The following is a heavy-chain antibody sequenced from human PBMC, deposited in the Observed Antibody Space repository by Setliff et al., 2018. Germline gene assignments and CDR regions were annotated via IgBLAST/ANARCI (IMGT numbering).Heavy chain of an antibody. CDR3: ACLDWGEKFFNVDA. J-gene: IGHJ6*04. CDR2: LYDDGSE. Sequence: GGSLRLSCAASGFTVSANDMSWVRQAPGKGLEWISLLYDDGSEFCADSVKGRFTISRDNSKNMLYLQMSSLRPEDSAVYFCACLDWGEKFFNVDAWGKGTTVTVSS. V-gene: IGHV3-53*01. CDR1: GFTVSAND. D-gene: IGHD7-27*01.